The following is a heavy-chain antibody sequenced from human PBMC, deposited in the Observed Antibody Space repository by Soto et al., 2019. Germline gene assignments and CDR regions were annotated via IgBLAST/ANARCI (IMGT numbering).Heavy chain of an antibody. CDR3: ARDTYYYGMDV. CDR1: GGTFSSYT. J-gene: IGHJ6*02. V-gene: IGHV1-69*04. CDR2: IIPILGIA. Sequence: SVKVCCKDSGGTFSSYTLCWVRQAPGQGLEWMGRIIPILGIANYAQKFQGRVTITADKSTSTAYMELSSLRSEDTAVYYCARDTYYYGMDVWGQGTTVTVS.